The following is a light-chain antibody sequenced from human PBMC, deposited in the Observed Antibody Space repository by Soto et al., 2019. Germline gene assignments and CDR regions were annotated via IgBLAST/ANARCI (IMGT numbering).Light chain of an antibody. Sequence: EIVITQCPATLSLTPGERATLSCRASQSVNSNLAWYQQKAGQAPRLLIYGASYRATGIPDRFSGGGSGTDFTLTISRLEPEDFAVYYCQHYSSSPPAITFGQGTRLEIK. CDR3: QHYSSSPPAIT. V-gene: IGKV3-20*01. J-gene: IGKJ5*01. CDR2: GAS. CDR1: QSVNSN.